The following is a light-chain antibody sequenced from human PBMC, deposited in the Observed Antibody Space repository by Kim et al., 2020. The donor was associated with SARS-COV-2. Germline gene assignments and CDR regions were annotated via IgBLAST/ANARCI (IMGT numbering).Light chain of an antibody. CDR3: LQDYKYPYT. Sequence: SESLGDRVTITCRASQGIRNDLGWYQEKPRKAPKLLIYAASSLQSGVPSRFSGSGSGTNFTLAISSLQPEDSATYYCLQDYKYPYTFGQETKLDI. J-gene: IGKJ2*01. CDR2: AAS. V-gene: IGKV1-6*01. CDR1: QGIRND.